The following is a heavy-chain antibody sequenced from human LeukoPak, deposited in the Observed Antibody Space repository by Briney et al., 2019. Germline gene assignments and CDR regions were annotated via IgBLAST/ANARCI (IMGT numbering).Heavy chain of an antibody. V-gene: IGHV3-74*01. CDR2: ISPTGSTT. J-gene: IGHJ4*02. CDR1: GFSFSGHW. Sequence: GGSLRLSCTASGFSFSGHWMHWARQLPGKGLVWVSRISPTGSTTSYADSVKGRFTVSRDNAKKTLYLQVNNLRAEDTAVYYCARGPNSNWSGLDFWGQGTLLTVSS. D-gene: IGHD6-6*01. CDR3: ARGPNSNWSGLDF.